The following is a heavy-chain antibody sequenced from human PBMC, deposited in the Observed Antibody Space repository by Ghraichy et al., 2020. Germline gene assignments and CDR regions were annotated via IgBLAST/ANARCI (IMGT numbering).Heavy chain of an antibody. D-gene: IGHD3-22*01. J-gene: IGHJ6*02. Sequence: SETLSLTCAVSGGSISSSNWWSWVRQPPGKGLEWIGEIFHSGSTNYNPSLKSRVSISVDKSRNQFSLNLSSVTAADTAVYYCATDDSSGYFPLRYGMDVWGQGTTVTVSS. V-gene: IGHV4-4*02. CDR1: GGSISSSNW. CDR2: IFHSGST. CDR3: ATDDSSGYFPLRYGMDV.